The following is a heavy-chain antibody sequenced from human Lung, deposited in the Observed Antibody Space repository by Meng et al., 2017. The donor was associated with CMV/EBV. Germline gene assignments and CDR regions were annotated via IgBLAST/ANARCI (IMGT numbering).Heavy chain of an antibody. J-gene: IGHJ1*01. Sequence: ASXXVSXTASGYTFTGYYLYWVRQAPGQGREWMGWINPNNGGTNYAQRFQGRVTMTRDTSMITVYMEMSRLTSDDTAVYYCARKTETGEWNLHHWGQGTLVTVSS. D-gene: IGHD7-27*01. V-gene: IGHV1-2*02. CDR2: INPNNGGT. CDR3: ARKTETGEWNLHH. CDR1: GYTFTGYY.